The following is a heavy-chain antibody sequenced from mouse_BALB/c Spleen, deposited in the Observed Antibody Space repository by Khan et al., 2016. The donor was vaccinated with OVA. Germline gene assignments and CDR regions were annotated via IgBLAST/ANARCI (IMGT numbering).Heavy chain of an antibody. V-gene: IGHV2-2*01. D-gene: IGHD2-14*01. CDR2: IWSGGNT. J-gene: IGHJ3*01. Sequence: QVQLKQSGPGLVQPSQSLSITCTVSGFSLTTYGIHWVRQSPGKGLEWLGVIWSGGNTDYNAAFISRLSITKDNSKSQVSFKMNSLQTDDTAMYYCARNAYMYDFSYWGQGTLVTVSA. CDR3: ARNAYMYDFSY. CDR1: GFSLTTYG.